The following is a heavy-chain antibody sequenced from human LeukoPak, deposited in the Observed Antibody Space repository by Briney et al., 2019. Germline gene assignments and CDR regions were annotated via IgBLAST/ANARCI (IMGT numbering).Heavy chain of an antibody. Sequence: GASVKVSCKASGYTFTSYDINWVRQATGQGLEWMGWMNPNSGNTGYAQKFQGRVTMTRNTSISTAYMELSSLRSEDTAVYYCARGGVVAATPETDFDYWGQGTLVTVSS. D-gene: IGHD2-15*01. J-gene: IGHJ4*02. CDR1: GYTFTSYD. V-gene: IGHV1-8*01. CDR2: MNPNSGNT. CDR3: ARGGVVAATPETDFDY.